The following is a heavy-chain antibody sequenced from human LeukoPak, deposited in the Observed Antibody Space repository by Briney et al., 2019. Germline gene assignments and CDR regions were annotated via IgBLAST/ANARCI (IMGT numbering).Heavy chain of an antibody. V-gene: IGHV4-59*08. CDR1: GFSFSDYY. CDR2: VYYSGSA. CDR3: ARHEKLGQFDY. D-gene: IGHD3-10*01. Sequence: GSLRLSCAASGFSFSDYYWSWIRQPPGKGLEWIGYVYYSGSANYNPSLKSRVTISVDTSKNQFSLKLSSVTAADTAVYYCARHEKLGQFDYWGQGTLVTVSS. J-gene: IGHJ4*02.